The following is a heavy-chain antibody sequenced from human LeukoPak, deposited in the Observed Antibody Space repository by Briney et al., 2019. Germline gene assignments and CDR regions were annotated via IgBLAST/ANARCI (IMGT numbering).Heavy chain of an antibody. V-gene: IGHV4-39*01. D-gene: IGHD6-19*01. J-gene: IGHJ5*02. CDR3: ARLSRVAGRLNGIDP. CDR1: GASISSSSYY. Sequence: PSPTLSLTCTVSGASISSSSYYWGWLRQPPGKGLEWIGTISYSGSTYSNPSLKSRVIISVDTSKNQFSLKVSSVTAADTAVYYCARLSRVAGRLNGIDPWGQGILVTVSS. CDR2: ISYSGST.